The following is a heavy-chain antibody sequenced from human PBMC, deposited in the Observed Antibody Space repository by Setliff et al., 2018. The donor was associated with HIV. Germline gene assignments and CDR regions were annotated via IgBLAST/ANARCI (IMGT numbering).Heavy chain of an antibody. D-gene: IGHD1-1*01. J-gene: IGHJ4*02. CDR1: GGSISRYY. CDR2: IYPSGNI. Sequence: PSETLSLTCTVSGGSISRYYWSWIRQPAGKGLEWIGRIYPSGNINYNPSLKSRLTMSIDTSKNQFSLKLSSVTATDTAVYYCARDWPLEYWGQGTLVTVSS. V-gene: IGHV4-4*07. CDR3: ARDWPLEY.